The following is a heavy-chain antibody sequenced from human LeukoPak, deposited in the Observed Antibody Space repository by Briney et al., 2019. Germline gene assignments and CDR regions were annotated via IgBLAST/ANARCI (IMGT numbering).Heavy chain of an antibody. CDR3: ATYFYGEYGSYYFDY. Sequence: PSGTLSLTCAVSGAFITNSHWWSWARQPPGKGLAWIGEFYHSGTTNYNPSLQSRVTMSVDKSKNQFSLKLSSVTAADTAVYYCATYFYGEYGSYYFDYWGQGTLVTVSS. CDR2: FYHSGTT. D-gene: IGHD4-17*01. J-gene: IGHJ4*02. CDR1: GAFITNSHW. V-gene: IGHV4-4*02.